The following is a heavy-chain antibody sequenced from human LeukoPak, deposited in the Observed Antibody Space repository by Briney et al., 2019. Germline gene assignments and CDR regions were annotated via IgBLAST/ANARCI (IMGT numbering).Heavy chain of an antibody. Sequence: TGGSLRLSCAASGFTFSSYWMSWVRQAPGKGLEWVANIEQDGSEKNYVDSVKGRFTISRDNAENALYLQMNSLRAEDTAVYYCAKDGAYSGYDPGAYFDYWGQGTLVTVSS. CDR1: GFTFSSYW. V-gene: IGHV3-7*03. CDR3: AKDGAYSGYDPGAYFDY. J-gene: IGHJ4*02. D-gene: IGHD5-12*01. CDR2: IEQDGSEK.